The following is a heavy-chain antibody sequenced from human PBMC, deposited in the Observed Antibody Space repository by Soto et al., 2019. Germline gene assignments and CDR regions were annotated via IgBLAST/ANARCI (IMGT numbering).Heavy chain of an antibody. Sequence: WGSLRLSCAASGFTFSSYAMSWVRQAPGKGLEWVSAISGSGGSTYYADSVKGRFTISRDNSKNTLYLQMNSLRAEDTAVYYCAKDDDILTGSTFDYWGQGTLVTVSS. CDR2: ISGSGGST. D-gene: IGHD3-9*01. CDR1: GFTFSSYA. J-gene: IGHJ4*02. V-gene: IGHV3-23*01. CDR3: AKDDDILTGSTFDY.